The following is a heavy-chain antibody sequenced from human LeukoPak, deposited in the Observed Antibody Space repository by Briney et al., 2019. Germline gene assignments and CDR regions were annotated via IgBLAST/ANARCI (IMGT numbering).Heavy chain of an antibody. V-gene: IGHV3-30-3*01. CDR3: ARVYDYDFWSGSLRAFDI. J-gene: IGHJ3*02. Sequence: GGSLRLSCAASGFTFSSYAMHWVRQAPGKGLEWVAVISYDGSNKYYADSVKGRFTISRDNSKNTLYLQMNSLRAEDTAVYYCARVYDYDFWSGSLRAFDIWGQGTMVTVSS. CDR2: ISYDGSNK. CDR1: GFTFSSYA. D-gene: IGHD3-3*01.